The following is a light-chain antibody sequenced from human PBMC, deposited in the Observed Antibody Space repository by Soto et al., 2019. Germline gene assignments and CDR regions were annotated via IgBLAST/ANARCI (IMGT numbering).Light chain of an antibody. V-gene: IGKV1-5*01. J-gene: IGKJ1*01. CDR3: QQFDSYPWT. CDR1: QSISSW. Sequence: DIQMTQSPPTLSASVGDRVTITCRASQSISSWLAWYQEKPGKAPHLLIFDASVLGRGVPSRFSGRGSGTEFSLTISSLQPDDSATYYCQQFDSYPWTFGQGTKVEIK. CDR2: DAS.